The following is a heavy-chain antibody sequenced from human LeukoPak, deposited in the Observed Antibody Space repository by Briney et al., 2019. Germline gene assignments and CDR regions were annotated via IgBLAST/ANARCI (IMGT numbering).Heavy chain of an antibody. Sequence: PGASLRLSCAASGFTFSNYAMSWVRQAPGKGLEWVSAITGSGGNTYYADSVKGRFTISRDNSKNTVSLQMNSLRAEDTAVYYCAKWGDYDVLTGYYVSDYWGQGTPVTVSS. CDR2: ITGSGGNT. CDR3: AKWGDYDVLTGYYVSDY. D-gene: IGHD3-9*01. J-gene: IGHJ4*02. CDR1: GFTFSNYA. V-gene: IGHV3-23*01.